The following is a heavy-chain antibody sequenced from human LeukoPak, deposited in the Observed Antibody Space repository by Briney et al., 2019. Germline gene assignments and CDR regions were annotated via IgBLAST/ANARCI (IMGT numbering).Heavy chain of an antibody. V-gene: IGHV4-39*07. Sequence: PSETLSLTCTVSGGSISSSSYYWSWIRQPPGKGLEWIGEINHSGSTNYNPSLKSRVTISVDTSKNQFSLKLSSVTAADTAVYYCARPLYAYDAFDIWGQGTMVTVSS. CDR2: INHSGST. CDR1: GGSISSSSYY. D-gene: IGHD5/OR15-5a*01. CDR3: ARPLYAYDAFDI. J-gene: IGHJ3*02.